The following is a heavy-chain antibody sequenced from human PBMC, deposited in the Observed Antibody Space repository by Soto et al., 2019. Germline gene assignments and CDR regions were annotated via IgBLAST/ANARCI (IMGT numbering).Heavy chain of an antibody. CDR1: GFTFSSYS. CDR3: ARDQVVVPAADYYYYYMDV. J-gene: IGHJ6*03. CDR2: ISSSSSTI. D-gene: IGHD2-2*01. V-gene: IGHV3-48*01. Sequence: GGSLRLSCAASGFTFSSYSMNWVRQAPGKGLEWVSYISSSSSTIYYADSVKGRFTISRDNAKNSLYLQMNSLRAEDTAVYYCARDQVVVPAADYYYYYMDVWGKGTTVTVSS.